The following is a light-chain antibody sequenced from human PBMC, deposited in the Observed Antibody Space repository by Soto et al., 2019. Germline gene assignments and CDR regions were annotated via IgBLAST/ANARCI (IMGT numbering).Light chain of an antibody. Sequence: EIVLTQSPGSLSLSPGERATLSCRASQSVDSSFFAWYQQKPGQAPRLLIYGASNRATGIPDRFSGRGSGTDFTLTLTGLEPEDFEVYYCQQYVSSVTFGQGTKVEIK. J-gene: IGKJ1*01. V-gene: IGKV3-20*01. CDR3: QQYVSSVT. CDR1: QSVDSSF. CDR2: GAS.